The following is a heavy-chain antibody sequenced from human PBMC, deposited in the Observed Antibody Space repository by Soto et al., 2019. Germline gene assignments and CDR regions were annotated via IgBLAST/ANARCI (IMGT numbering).Heavy chain of an antibody. V-gene: IGHV1-18*04. CDR2: ISAYNGNT. J-gene: IGHJ6*02. CDR3: ARMDYYDSSGYYFYYGMDV. CDR1: GYTLTSYG. D-gene: IGHD3-22*01. Sequence: ASVKVSCKASGYTLTSYGISWVRQAPGQGLEWMGWISAYNGNTNYAQKLQGRVTMTTDTSTSTAYMELRSLRSDDTAVYYCARMDYYDSSGYYFYYGMDVWGQGTTVTVSS.